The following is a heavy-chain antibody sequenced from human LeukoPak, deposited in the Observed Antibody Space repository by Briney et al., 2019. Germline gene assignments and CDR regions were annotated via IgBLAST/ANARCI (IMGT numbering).Heavy chain of an antibody. Sequence: PGGSLRLSCAASGFTFSSYEMNWVRQAPGKGLEWVSYISSSGSTIYYADSVKGRFTISRDNAKNSLYLQMNSLRAEDTAVYYCARVGYSSGWYRYFDYWGQGTLVTVSS. V-gene: IGHV3-48*03. CDR3: ARVGYSSGWYRYFDY. CDR1: GFTFSSYE. D-gene: IGHD6-19*01. CDR2: ISSSGSTI. J-gene: IGHJ4*02.